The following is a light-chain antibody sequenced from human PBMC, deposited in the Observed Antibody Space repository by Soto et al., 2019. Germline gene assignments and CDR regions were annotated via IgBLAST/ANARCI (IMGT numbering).Light chain of an antibody. CDR2: LGS. V-gene: IGKV2-28*01. CDR1: QSLLHSNGYKY. J-gene: IGKJ2*01. Sequence: EIVMTQSPVSLPVTPGEPASISCRSSQSLLHSNGYKYLDWYLQKPGQSPQLLIYLGSNRAPGVSDRFSGSGSGTDFTLKIRRVGAEDVGVYYCMQALQTPYTFGPGTKLEIK. CDR3: MQALQTPYT.